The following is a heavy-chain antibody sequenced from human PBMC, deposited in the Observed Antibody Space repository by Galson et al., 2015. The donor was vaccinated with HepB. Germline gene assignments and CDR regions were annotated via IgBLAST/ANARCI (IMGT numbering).Heavy chain of an antibody. Sequence: SLRLSCAASGFTFSSYAMSWVRQAPGKGLEWVSAISGSGGSTYYADSVKGRFTISRDNSKNTLYLQMNSLRAEDTAVYYRAKGNSRYYYDSSGYYSRRGHFDYWGQGTLVTVSS. CDR1: GFTFSSYA. D-gene: IGHD3-22*01. CDR3: AKGNSRYYYDSSGYYSRRGHFDY. J-gene: IGHJ4*02. V-gene: IGHV3-23*01. CDR2: ISGSGGST.